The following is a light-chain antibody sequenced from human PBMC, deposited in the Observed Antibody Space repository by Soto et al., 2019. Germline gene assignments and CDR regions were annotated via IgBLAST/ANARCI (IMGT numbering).Light chain of an antibody. V-gene: IGKV3-15*01. CDR1: ESVSSN. J-gene: IGKJ1*01. CDR3: QQYNYCPRT. Sequence: EIVMTQSPAPLSVSPGERVTLSCRASESVSSNLAWYQHKPGQAPRLLISGASARAAGVPVRFSGSGSGTEFTLTISSLQSEDSAVYYCQQYNYCPRTFCQGTKVEIK. CDR2: GAS.